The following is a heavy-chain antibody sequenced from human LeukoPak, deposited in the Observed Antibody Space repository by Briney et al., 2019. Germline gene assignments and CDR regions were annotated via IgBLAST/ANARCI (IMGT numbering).Heavy chain of an antibody. D-gene: IGHD4-11*01. CDR3: ARLYSNYVNY. Sequence: SETLSLTCTVSGGSISSYYWSWIRQPPGKGLEWIGSIYHSGSTYYNPSLKSRVTISVDTSKNQFSLKLSSVTAADTAVYYCARLYSNYVNYWGQGTLVTVSS. J-gene: IGHJ4*02. V-gene: IGHV4-59*08. CDR1: GGSISSYY. CDR2: IYHSGST.